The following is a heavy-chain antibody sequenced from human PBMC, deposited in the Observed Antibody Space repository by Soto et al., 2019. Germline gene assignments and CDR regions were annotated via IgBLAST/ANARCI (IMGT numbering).Heavy chain of an antibody. CDR2: IYPGDSDT. CDR1: GYTFTNYW. J-gene: IGHJ6*02. V-gene: IGHV5-51*01. CDR3: AASIFYYGMDV. Sequence: XESLKISCKGSGYTFTNYWIGWVRQIPGKGLEWMGIIYPGDSDTKYNPSFQGQVTISADKSITTTYLQWSSLKASDTAIYYCAASIFYYGMDVWGQGTTVTVSS.